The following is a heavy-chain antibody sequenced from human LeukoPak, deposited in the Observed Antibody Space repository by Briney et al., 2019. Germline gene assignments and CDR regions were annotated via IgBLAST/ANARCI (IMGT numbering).Heavy chain of an antibody. J-gene: IGHJ2*01. CDR2: ISSSSRYI. CDR1: GFIFSSYS. Sequence: PGGSLRLSCAASGFIFSSYSMNWVRQAPGKGLEWVPSISSSSRYIYYADSVKGRFTISRDNAKNSLYLQMNSLRAEDTAVYYCARSRQHHYERSGYYEILNWYFDLWGRGTLVTVSS. D-gene: IGHD3-22*01. CDR3: ARSRQHHYERSGYYEILNWYFDL. V-gene: IGHV3-21*01.